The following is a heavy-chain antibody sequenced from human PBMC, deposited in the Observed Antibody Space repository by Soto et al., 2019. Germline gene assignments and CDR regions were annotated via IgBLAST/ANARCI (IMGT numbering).Heavy chain of an antibody. Sequence: QVQLVESGGGVVQPGRSLRLSCAASGFTFSSYVMHWVRQAPGKGLEWVALMSYDGSNFYYADSVKGRFTIARDNSKNTLFLQMNSLRAEDTAVYHCARGRPGITVFDAFDMWGKGTMVTGSS. CDR1: GFTFSSYV. CDR3: ARGRPGITVFDAFDM. J-gene: IGHJ3*02. V-gene: IGHV3-30-3*01. D-gene: IGHD1-20*01. CDR2: MSYDGSNF.